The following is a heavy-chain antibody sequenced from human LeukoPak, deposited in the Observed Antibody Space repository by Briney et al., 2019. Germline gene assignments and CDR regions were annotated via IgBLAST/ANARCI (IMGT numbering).Heavy chain of an antibody. CDR3: AKDGGLWVSAHWGDS. CDR1: GFTFSNFP. J-gene: IGHJ4*02. V-gene: IGHV3-23*01. CDR2: ITTGDGNT. D-gene: IGHD7-27*01. Sequence: GGSLRLSCAASGFTFSNFPMTWVRQAPGKGLKWVSTITTGDGNTYYADSVKGRFTVSRDDSKNTLYLQMNSLRAEDTAVYYCAKDGGLWVSAHWGDSWGRGTLVTVSS.